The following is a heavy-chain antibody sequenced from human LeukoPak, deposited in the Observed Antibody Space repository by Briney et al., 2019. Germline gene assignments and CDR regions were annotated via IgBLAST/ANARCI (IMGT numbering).Heavy chain of an antibody. D-gene: IGHD6-6*01. Sequence: GRSLSLASAPAAFTFSNYSMSWVSQAAGNGLEWDSSIRGSGGRTSYADAVKGWFSTCRDLSKNTVYLQMHSVRAEVTAIYYCAKRSSSSCGYFDYWGQGNLVTVSS. J-gene: IGHJ4*02. CDR1: AFTFSNYS. CDR2: IRGSGGRT. CDR3: AKRSSSSCGYFDY. V-gene: IGHV3-23*01.